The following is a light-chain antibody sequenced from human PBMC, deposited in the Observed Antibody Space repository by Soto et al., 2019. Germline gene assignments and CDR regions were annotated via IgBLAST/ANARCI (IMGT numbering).Light chain of an antibody. Sequence: DTQLTQSPSFLSASVGDRVSITCRASQDVSRSVGWYQQKPGKAPKLLISAASTLHSGVPSRFSGSGSGTDFTLTISRLEPEDFAVYYCQQYGSLPLTFGGGTRVEIK. CDR3: QQYGSLPLT. CDR2: AAS. J-gene: IGKJ4*01. CDR1: QDVSRS. V-gene: IGKV1-9*01.